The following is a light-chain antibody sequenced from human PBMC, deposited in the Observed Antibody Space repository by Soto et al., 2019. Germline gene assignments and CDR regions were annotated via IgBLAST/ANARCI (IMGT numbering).Light chain of an antibody. CDR2: DAS. CDR1: QGIRNY. V-gene: IGKV3-11*01. CDR3: QQRSNWQA. Sequence: EVVLTQSPATLSLSPGERATLSCRASQGIRNYLAWYQQKPGQAPRLLIYDASNRATGIPARFSGSGSGTDFTLTISSLEPEDFAVYYCQQRSNWQAFGQGTKV. J-gene: IGKJ1*01.